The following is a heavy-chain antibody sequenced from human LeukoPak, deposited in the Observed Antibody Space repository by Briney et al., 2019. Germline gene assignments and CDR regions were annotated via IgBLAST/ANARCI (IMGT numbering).Heavy chain of an antibody. CDR3: AENHDYGDYPQN. J-gene: IGHJ4*02. D-gene: IGHD4-17*01. CDR1: GFTFSSYG. V-gene: IGHV3-23*01. Sequence: GGTLRPSCAASGFTFSSYGMSWVRQAPGKGLEWVSAISGSGGSTYYADSVKGRFTISRDNSKNTLYLQMNSLRAEDTAVYYCAENHDYGDYPQNWGQGTLVTVSS. CDR2: ISGSGGST.